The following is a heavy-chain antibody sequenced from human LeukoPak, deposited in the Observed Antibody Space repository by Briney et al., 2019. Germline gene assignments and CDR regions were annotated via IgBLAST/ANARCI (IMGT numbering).Heavy chain of an antibody. CDR2: IWYDGSNK. V-gene: IGHV3-33*06. Sequence: GGSLRLSCAASGFTFSSYGMHWVRQAPGKGLEGVAVIWYDGSNKYYADSVKGRFTISRDNSKNTLYLQMNSLRAEDTAVYYCAKGACSGSSANDYWGQGTLVTVSS. CDR1: GFTFSSYG. CDR3: AKGACSGSSANDY. J-gene: IGHJ4*02. D-gene: IGHD1-26*01.